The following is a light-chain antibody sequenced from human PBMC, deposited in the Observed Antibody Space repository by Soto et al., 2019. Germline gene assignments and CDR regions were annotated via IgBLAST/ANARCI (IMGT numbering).Light chain of an antibody. Sequence: SVLTQPASASGSSGQSITISCTGTSSDVGSYNLVSWYQQHPGKAPKLMIYEGSKRPSGVSNRFSGSKSGNTASLRISGLQAEDEADYYCCSYAGSSTYVFGTGTKVTV. CDR3: CSYAGSSTYV. CDR1: SSDVGSYNL. V-gene: IGLV2-23*01. CDR2: EGS. J-gene: IGLJ1*01.